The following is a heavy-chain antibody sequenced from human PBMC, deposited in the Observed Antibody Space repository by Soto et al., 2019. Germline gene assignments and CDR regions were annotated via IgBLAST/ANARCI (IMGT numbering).Heavy chain of an antibody. D-gene: IGHD2-15*01. J-gene: IGHJ3*02. V-gene: IGHV4-31*03. CDR1: GGSISRADYY. CDR3: ARYCSGGSCSRTGAFDI. Sequence: SETRCLTCTGSGGSISRADYYLSWLRQHPGKGLEWIVYIYYSGSTYYNSSLKSRVSISVDTSKNQFSLKLSSVTAADTAVYYCARYCSGGSCSRTGAFDIWGRGTMVTVSS. CDR2: IYYSGST.